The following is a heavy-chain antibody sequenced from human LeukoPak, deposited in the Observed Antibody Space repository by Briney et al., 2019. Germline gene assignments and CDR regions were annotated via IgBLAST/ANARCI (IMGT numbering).Heavy chain of an antibody. CDR1: GGTFSSYA. J-gene: IGHJ5*02. D-gene: IGHD5-18*01. V-gene: IGHV1-69*05. CDR2: IIPIFGTA. Sequence: SVKVSCKASGGTFSSYAISWVRQAPGQGLEWMGGIIPIFGTANYAQKFQGRVTITTDESTSTAYMELSSLRSEDTAVYYCARDRVSGYGYNWFDPWGQGTLVTVSS. CDR3: ARDRVSGYGYNWFDP.